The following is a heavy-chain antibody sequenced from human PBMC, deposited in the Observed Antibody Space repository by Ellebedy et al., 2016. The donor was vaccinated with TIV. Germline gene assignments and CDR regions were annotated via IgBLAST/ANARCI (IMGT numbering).Heavy chain of an antibody. D-gene: IGHD3-22*01. CDR3: ARGRSGYYPLYYYYGMDV. CDR2: INHSGST. V-gene: IGHV4-34*01. J-gene: IGHJ6*02. Sequence: SETLSLTXAVYGGSFSGYYWSWIRQPPGKGLEWIGEINHSGSTNYNPSLKSRVTISVDTSKNQFSLKLSSVTAADTAVYYCARGRSGYYPLYYYYGMDVWGQGTTVTVSS. CDR1: GGSFSGYY.